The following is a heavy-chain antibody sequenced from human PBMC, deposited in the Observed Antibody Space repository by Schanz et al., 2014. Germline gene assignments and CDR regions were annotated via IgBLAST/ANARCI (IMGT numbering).Heavy chain of an antibody. V-gene: IGHV3-7*01. CDR2: INQDASEK. D-gene: IGHD3-10*01. J-gene: IGHJ4*02. CDR3: ARGPDYGSGSYSSY. CDR1: GSTFSNYW. Sequence: EVQLVESGGGLVQPGGSLRLSCAVSGSTFSNYWMTWVRQAPGKGLEWVANINQDASEKYYVDSVKGRFTVSRDNAKNSLFLQMNSLRAEDTAVYYCARGPDYGSGSYSSYWGQGTLVTVSS.